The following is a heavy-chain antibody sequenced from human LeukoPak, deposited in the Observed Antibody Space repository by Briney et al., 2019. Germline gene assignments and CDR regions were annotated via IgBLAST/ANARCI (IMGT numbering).Heavy chain of an antibody. D-gene: IGHD1-26*01. V-gene: IGHV3-53*01. J-gene: IGHJ4*02. CDR1: GFTVSTNN. CDR3: VRDLGGRSGH. Sequence: GGSLRLSCAASGFTVSTNNIGWVRQAPGKGLEWVSVIYSGGSTYYADSVKGRFTISRDNSKNTLYLQMNSLRAEDTAVYYCVRDLGGRSGHWGQGTLVTVSS. CDR2: IYSGGST.